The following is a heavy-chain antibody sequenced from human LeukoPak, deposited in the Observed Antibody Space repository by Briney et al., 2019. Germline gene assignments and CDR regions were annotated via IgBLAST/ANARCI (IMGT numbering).Heavy chain of an antibody. CDR2: IYHSGST. V-gene: IGHV4-30-2*01. Sequence: PSQTLSLTSAVSGGSIGSGGYSWSWIRQPPGKGLEWIGYIYHSGSTYYNPSLKSRVTISVDRSKNQFSLKLSSVTAADTAVYYCASASDYSNYVSWDYWGQGTLVTVSS. CDR1: GGSIGSGGYS. J-gene: IGHJ4*02. CDR3: ASASDYSNYVSWDY. D-gene: IGHD4-11*01.